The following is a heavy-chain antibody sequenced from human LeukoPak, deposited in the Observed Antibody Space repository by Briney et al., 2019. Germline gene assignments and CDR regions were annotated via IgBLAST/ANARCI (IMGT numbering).Heavy chain of an antibody. D-gene: IGHD2-2*01. CDR2: INHSGST. J-gene: IGHJ5*02. CDR1: GGSFSGYY. V-gene: IGHV4-34*01. CDR3: ASLIVVPAAGVWFDP. Sequence: PSETLSLTCAVYGGSFSGYYWSWLRQPPGKGLEWIGEINHSGSTNYNPSLKSRVTISVDTSKNQFSLKLSSVTAADTAVYYCASLIVVPAAGVWFDPWGQGTLVTVSS.